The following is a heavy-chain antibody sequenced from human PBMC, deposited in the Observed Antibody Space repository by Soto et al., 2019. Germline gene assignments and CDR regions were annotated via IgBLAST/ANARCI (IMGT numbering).Heavy chain of an antibody. V-gene: IGHV4-31*03. CDR1: GGSISSGGYY. Sequence: QVQLQESGPGLVKPSQTLSLTCTVSGGSISSGGYYWSWIRQHPGKGLEWIGYIYYSGSTYYNPSLKTRFTITVDVYKTEVPDKVSCVSAADSAVFYCERARKSGYRYGDLVWFALWGQDTVVRLL. CDR3: ERARKSGYRYGDLVWFAL. J-gene: IGHJ5*02. CDR2: IYYSGST. D-gene: IGHD5-18*01.